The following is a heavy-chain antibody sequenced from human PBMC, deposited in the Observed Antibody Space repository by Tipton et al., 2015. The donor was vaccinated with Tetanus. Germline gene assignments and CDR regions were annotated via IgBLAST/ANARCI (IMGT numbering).Heavy chain of an antibody. CDR2: ISHSGTT. V-gene: IGHV4-34*01. Sequence: TLSLTCAVYGGSFSGYYWSWIRQTPGKGLEWIGDISHSGTTAYNPSLKSRVSMSVDASNNQFSLMLSSVTAADTAVYYCARAGGGSWGNFDYWGQGTLVTVSS. CDR1: GGSFSGYY. D-gene: IGHD6-13*01. J-gene: IGHJ4*02. CDR3: ARAGGGSWGNFDY.